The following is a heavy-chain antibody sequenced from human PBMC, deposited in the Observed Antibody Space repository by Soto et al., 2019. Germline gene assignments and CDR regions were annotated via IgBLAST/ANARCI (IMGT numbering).Heavy chain of an antibody. CDR3: ARDVTAMEALYYYDT. J-gene: IGHJ4*02. CDR1: GGTLNTYT. D-gene: IGHD5-18*01. V-gene: IGHV1-69*08. CDR2: ILPFLGTT. Sequence: QLQLVQSGAAVKKPGSSVKVSCKASGGTLNTYTISWVRQAPGQELEWMGSILPFLGTTNYARKFQGRVTINADQSTSTMELSSLRSEDTAVYFCARDVTAMEALYYYDTWGQGTLVTVSS.